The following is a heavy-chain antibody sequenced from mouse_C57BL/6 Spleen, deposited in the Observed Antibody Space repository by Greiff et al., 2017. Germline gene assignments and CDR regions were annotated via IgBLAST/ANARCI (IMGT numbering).Heavy chain of an antibody. V-gene: IGHV3-6*01. D-gene: IGHD1-1*01. CDR1: GYSITSGYY. CDR2: ISYDGSN. J-gene: IGHJ1*03. CDR3: ARAGGSWYFSV. Sequence: EVKLVESGPGLVKPSQSLSLTCSVTGYSITSGYYWNWIRQFQGNQLEWMGYISYDGSNNYNPSLKNRITITRDTSKNPFFLKLSSVTSEDTATYYCARAGGSWYFSVSGTGATVTVA.